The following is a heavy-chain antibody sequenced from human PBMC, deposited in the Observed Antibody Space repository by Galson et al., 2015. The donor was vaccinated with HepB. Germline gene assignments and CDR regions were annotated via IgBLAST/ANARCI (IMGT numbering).Heavy chain of an antibody. J-gene: IGHJ4*02. CDR3: ARAPSKVYFDL. D-gene: IGHD4-11*01. CDR2: IYSSGKA. V-gene: IGHV4-4*07. CDR1: GGSMSQYY. Sequence: SETLSLTCTVSGGSMSQYYWSWIRQPVGKGPEWIGRIYSSGKANYSPSLQSRVTMSLETSKNQFSLKLNSVTAADTAVYYCARAPSKVYFDLWGQGTPVTVAS.